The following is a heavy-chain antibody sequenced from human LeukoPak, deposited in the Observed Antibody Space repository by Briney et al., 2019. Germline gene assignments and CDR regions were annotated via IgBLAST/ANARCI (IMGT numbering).Heavy chain of an antibody. D-gene: IGHD2-2*01. J-gene: IGHJ4*02. CDR3: ARPSTSLEPDY. V-gene: IGHV4-34*01. CDR1: GGSFSGYY. Sequence: PSETLSLTCAVYGGSFSGYYWSWIRQPPGKGLEWIGEINHSGSTNYNPSLKSRVTISVDTSKNQFSLKLSSVTAADTAVYYCARPSTSLEPDYWGQGTLVTVSS. CDR2: INHSGST.